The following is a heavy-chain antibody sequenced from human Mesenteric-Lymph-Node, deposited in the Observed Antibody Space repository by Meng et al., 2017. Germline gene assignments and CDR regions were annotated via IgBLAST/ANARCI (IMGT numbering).Heavy chain of an antibody. V-gene: IGHV4-59*01. Sequence: SETLSPTCTVSGGSISRYYWTWIRQPPGKGLAWIGYIYYSGSTKYNPSLKSRVTISADTSKNQFSLILSSVTAADTAVYYRARCASGVYKAAFDIWGQGTMVTVSS. CDR3: ARCASGVYKAAFDI. CDR2: IYYSGST. D-gene: IGHD1-14*01. CDR1: GGSISRYY. J-gene: IGHJ3*02.